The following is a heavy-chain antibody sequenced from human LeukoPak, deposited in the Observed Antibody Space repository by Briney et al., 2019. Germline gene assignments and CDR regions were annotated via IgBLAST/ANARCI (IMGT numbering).Heavy chain of an antibody. Sequence: GGSLRLSCAASGLTFSSYSMNWVRQTPGKGREWVSYISSSSSAIYYADSVKGRFTISRDNARNSLYLQMNSLRAEDTAVYYCARDRCSGGSCYSGLAYWGQGTLVTVSS. V-gene: IGHV3-48*01. CDR2: ISSSSSAI. CDR3: ARDRCSGGSCYSGLAY. CDR1: GLTFSSYS. D-gene: IGHD2-15*01. J-gene: IGHJ4*02.